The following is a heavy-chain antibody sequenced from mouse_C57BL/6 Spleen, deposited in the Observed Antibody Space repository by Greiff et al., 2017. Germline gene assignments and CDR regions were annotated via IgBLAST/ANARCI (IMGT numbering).Heavy chain of an antibody. Sequence: VQLQQSGAELVRPGSSVKLSCKASGYTFTSYWMHWVKQRPIQGLEWIGNIDPSDSETHYNQKFKDKATLTVDKSSSTAYMQLSSLTSEDAAVYYCASQVPAYYYDYWGKGTTLTVSS. CDR2: IDPSDSET. V-gene: IGHV1-52*01. D-gene: IGHD6-1*01. CDR1: GYTFTSYW. J-gene: IGHJ2*01. CDR3: ASQVPAYYYDY.